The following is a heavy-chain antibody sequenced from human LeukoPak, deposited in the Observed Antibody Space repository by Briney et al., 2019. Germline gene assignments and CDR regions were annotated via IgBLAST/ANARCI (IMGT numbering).Heavy chain of an antibody. CDR2: IYYSGST. J-gene: IGHJ6*02. Sequence: PSETLSLTCTVSGGSISSGDYYWSWIRQPPGKGLEWIGYIYYSGSTYYNPSLESRVTISVDTSKNQFSLKLSSVTAADTAVYYCARGYSGYDLFYYYYYGMDVWGQGTTVTVSS. V-gene: IGHV4-30-4*01. D-gene: IGHD5-12*01. CDR1: GGSISSGDYY. CDR3: ARGYSGYDLFYYYYYGMDV.